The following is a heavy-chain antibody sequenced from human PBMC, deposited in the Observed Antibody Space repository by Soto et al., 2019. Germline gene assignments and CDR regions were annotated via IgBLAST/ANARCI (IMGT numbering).Heavy chain of an antibody. J-gene: IGHJ6*03. CDR3: AGGRVGPGYYMDG. Sequence: QVQLVQSGGEVKKPGASVKVSCRASGYTFTSYGIAWVRQAPGQGPEWMGWFSTYNGNTNSAQKFQGRLVLTTDTAKNTAYMEPRSLAADDPAIFFRAGGRVGPGYYMDGWGKGTTVTVSS. V-gene: IGHV1-18*01. CDR2: FSTYNGNT. D-gene: IGHD3-16*01. CDR1: GYTFTSYG.